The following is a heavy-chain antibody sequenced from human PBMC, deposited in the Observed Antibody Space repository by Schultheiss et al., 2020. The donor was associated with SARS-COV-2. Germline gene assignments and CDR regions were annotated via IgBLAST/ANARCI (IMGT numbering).Heavy chain of an antibody. J-gene: IGHJ4*02. D-gene: IGHD2/OR15-2a*01. CDR2: IYYSGST. CDR3: AARARISRLFDY. V-gene: IGHV4-61*01. CDR1: GGSVSSGSYY. Sequence: SETLSLTCTVSGGSVSSGSYYWSWIRQPPGKGLEWIGYIYYSGSTNYNPSLKSRVTISVDTSKNQFSLKLSSVTAADTAVYYCAARARISRLFDYWGQGTLVTVSS.